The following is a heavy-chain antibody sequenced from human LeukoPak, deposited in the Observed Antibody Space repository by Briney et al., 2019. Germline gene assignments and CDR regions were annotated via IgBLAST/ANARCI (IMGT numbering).Heavy chain of an antibody. CDR2: IWYDGSNK. CDR1: GFTFSSYG. J-gene: IGHJ2*01. V-gene: IGHV3-33*06. D-gene: IGHD3-10*01. Sequence: PGGSLRLSCAASGFTFSSYGMHWVRQAPGKGLEWVAVIWYDGSNKYYADSVKGRFTISRDNSKNTLYLQMNSLRVEDTAVYYCAKEGITMVRGVIGDFDLWGRGTLVTVSS. CDR3: AKEGITMVRGVIGDFDL.